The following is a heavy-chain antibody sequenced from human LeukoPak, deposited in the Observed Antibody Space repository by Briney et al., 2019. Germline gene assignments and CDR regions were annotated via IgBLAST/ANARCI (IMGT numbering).Heavy chain of an antibody. V-gene: IGHV3-49*04. CDR3: TRDKWPASEY. D-gene: IGHD5-12*01. CDR2: IKSKFYGETR. Sequence: PGRSLPLSCTTSGFTSRDYTVSCVRQAPGKGLEWVGLIKSKFYGETREYAASVRGRVSISRDDYNSIAYLQMNSLTSEDTGVYSCTRDKWPASEYWGQGTLVTVSS. CDR1: GFTSRDYT. J-gene: IGHJ4*02.